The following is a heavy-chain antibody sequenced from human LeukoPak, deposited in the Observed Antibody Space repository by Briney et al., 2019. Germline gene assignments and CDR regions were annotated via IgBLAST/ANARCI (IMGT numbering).Heavy chain of an antibody. D-gene: IGHD1-26*01. CDR3: ARHLRFGSSALPRDVFDI. CDR2: MYFSGTT. V-gene: IGHV4-39*01. Sequence: SETLSLTCSVSGVPISSRSYYWGWIRQPPGKGLEWIGSMYFSGTTYYNPSLKSRVTMSVHTPENHPSLKLTSVTATDTAVYYCARHLRFGSSALPRDVFDIWGRGTVVSVSS. CDR1: GVPISSRSYY. J-gene: IGHJ3*02.